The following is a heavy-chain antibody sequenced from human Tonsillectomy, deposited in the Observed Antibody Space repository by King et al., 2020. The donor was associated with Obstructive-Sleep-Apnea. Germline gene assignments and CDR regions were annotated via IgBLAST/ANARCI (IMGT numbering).Heavy chain of an antibody. J-gene: IGHJ3*02. D-gene: IGHD2-21*02. Sequence: QLQESGPGLVKPSQTLSLTCNVSGGSITSGSHYWSWIRQHPGKGLEWVGYIYYSGSTYYNPSLKIRVTISVDTSKNQFSLKLTSVTAADTAVYYCARDSCGGDCYPFGDAFDIWGQGTMVTVSS. CDR1: GGSITSGSHY. CDR3: ARDSCGGDCYPFGDAFDI. CDR2: IYYSGST. V-gene: IGHV4-31*03.